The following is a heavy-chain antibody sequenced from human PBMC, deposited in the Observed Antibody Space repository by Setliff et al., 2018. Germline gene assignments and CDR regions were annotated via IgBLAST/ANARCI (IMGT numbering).Heavy chain of an antibody. V-gene: IGHV4-39*01. J-gene: IGHJ4*02. CDR1: GGSISSSSYY. CDR2: IYYSGST. Sequence: TLSLTCTVSGGSISSSSYYWGWIRQPPGKGLEWIGSIYYSGSTYYNPSLKSRVTIPVDTSKNQFSLKLSSVTAADTAVYYCASLPYYDSSGYSLSYYWGQGTLVTVSS. D-gene: IGHD3-22*01. CDR3: ASLPYYDSSGYSLSYY.